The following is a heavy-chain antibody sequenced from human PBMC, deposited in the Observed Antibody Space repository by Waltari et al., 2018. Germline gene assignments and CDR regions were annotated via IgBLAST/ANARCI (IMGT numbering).Heavy chain of an antibody. D-gene: IGHD2-2*01. CDR1: GGSISRYY. Sequence: QVQLQESGPGLVKPSETLSLTCTVSGGSISRYYWSWIRQPTGKGLEWIGRIYTSGSTNYNPSLKSRVTMSVDTSKNQFSLKLSSVTAADTAVYYCARGRGIVVVPAAMYFDYWGQGTLVTVSS. V-gene: IGHV4-4*07. J-gene: IGHJ4*02. CDR2: IYTSGST. CDR3: ARGRGIVVVPAAMYFDY.